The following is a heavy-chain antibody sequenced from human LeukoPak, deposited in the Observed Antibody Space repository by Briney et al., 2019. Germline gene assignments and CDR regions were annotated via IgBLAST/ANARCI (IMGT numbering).Heavy chain of an antibody. J-gene: IGHJ4*02. D-gene: IGHD3-22*01. CDR2: IDWDDDK. Sequence: ESGPTLVNPTQTLTLTCTFSGFSLSTSGMCVSWIRQPPGKALDWLARIDWDDDKYYSTSLKTRLTISKDTSKNQVVLTMTNMDPVDTATYYCARIYYDSSGYLDDYWGQGTLVTVSS. CDR3: ARIYYDSSGYLDDY. V-gene: IGHV2-70*11. CDR1: GFSLSTSGMC.